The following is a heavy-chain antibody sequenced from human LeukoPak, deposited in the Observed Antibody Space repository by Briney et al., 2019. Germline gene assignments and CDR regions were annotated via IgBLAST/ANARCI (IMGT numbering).Heavy chain of an antibody. J-gene: IGHJ5*02. Sequence: GGSLRLSCAASGFTFSSYAMSWVRQAPGKGLEWVSAISGSGGSTYYADSVKGRFTISRDNSKNTLYLQMNSLRAEDTAVYYCAKLSYGSGRYPNIYMGDWFDPWGQGTLVTVSS. CDR1: GFTFSSYA. V-gene: IGHV3-23*01. CDR3: AKLSYGSGRYPNIYMGDWFDP. D-gene: IGHD3-10*01. CDR2: ISGSGGST.